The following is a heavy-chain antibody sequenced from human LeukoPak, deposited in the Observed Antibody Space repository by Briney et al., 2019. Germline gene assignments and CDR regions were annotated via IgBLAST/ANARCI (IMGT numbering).Heavy chain of an antibody. CDR3: AKEKEAAAGTWHWIDP. J-gene: IGHJ5*02. D-gene: IGHD6-13*01. V-gene: IGHV3-23*01. Sequence: PRGSLRLSCAAAGFTSSRFALSWVRPAPGKGREWVSAFIGSGGSTYYAYSVKGRFTISRDNSKNTLYLQMNSLRAEDTAVYYCAKEKEAAAGTWHWIDPWGQGPLVTVSS. CDR2: FIGSGGST. CDR1: GFTSSRFA.